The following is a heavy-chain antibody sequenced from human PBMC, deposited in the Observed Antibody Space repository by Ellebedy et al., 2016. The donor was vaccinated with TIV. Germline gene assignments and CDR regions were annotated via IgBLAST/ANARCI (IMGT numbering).Heavy chain of an antibody. D-gene: IGHD1-26*01. J-gene: IGHJ4*02. CDR2: IKQDESKR. CDR1: GFTFSSYW. Sequence: GESLKISCAASGFTFSSYWMSWVRQAPGKGLEWVANIKQDESKRFYVDSVKGRITISRDNAKNSLYLQMNNLRAEDTAVYYCARDTLVGVTDSYFDYWGQGTLVTVSS. V-gene: IGHV3-7*03. CDR3: ARDTLVGVTDSYFDY.